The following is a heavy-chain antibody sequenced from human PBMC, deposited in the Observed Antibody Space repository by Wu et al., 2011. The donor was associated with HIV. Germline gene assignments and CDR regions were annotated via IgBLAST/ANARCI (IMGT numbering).Heavy chain of an antibody. D-gene: IGHD2-15*01. V-gene: IGHV1-69*04. J-gene: IGHJ5*02. CDR3: ARVARHCSPTTCRYSWFDP. Sequence: QVRLVQSGAEVKKPGSSVKVSRRASGGTFTSYGTTWVRQAPGQGLEWMGNTVPILGTSNYAQKFQGRLTITADKSTTTVYMELTRLTSEDTATYYCARVARHCSPTTCRYSWFDPWGQGALVTVSS. CDR2: TVPILGTS. CDR1: GGTFTSYG.